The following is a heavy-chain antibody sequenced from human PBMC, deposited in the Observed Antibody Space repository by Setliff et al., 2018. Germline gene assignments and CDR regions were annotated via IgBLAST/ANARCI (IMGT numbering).Heavy chain of an antibody. D-gene: IGHD2-21*01. CDR1: GASLSSGSYY. V-gene: IGHV4-61*09. J-gene: IGHJ6*02. CDR2: IYTNGAT. CDR3: AKEYVVISFVRNTHQHYGMDV. Sequence: SETLSLTCSVSGASLSSGSYYWSWIRQSAGKGPEWIGHIYTNGATNYGPSLKGRVSISADTSKNVLYLRLTSVTAADTAVYYCAKEYVVISFVRNTHQHYGMDVWGQGTTVTVSS.